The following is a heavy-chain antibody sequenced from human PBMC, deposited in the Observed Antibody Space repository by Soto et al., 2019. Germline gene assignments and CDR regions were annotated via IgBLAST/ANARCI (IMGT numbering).Heavy chain of an antibody. CDR2: LSHSGGT. D-gene: IGHD3-16*01. CDR3: ARQFWGSYYFDQ. V-gene: IGHV4-39*01. CDR1: GASISSNSYY. J-gene: IGHJ4*02. Sequence: SETLSLTCAVSGASISSNSYYWGWIRQPPGKGLEWIGSLSHSGGTNYNPSLKSQVTISVDTSKNQFSLKLSSVTAADTAVYYCARQFWGSYYFDQWGQGTLVTVSS.